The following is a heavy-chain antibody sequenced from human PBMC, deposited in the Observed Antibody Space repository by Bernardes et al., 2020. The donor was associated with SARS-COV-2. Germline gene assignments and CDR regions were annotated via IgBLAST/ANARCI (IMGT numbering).Heavy chain of an antibody. Sequence: GGSLRLSCAASGFTFSSYAMSWVRQAPGKGLQWVSAISGNGGSTYYADSVKGRFTISRDNSKNTPYLQMNSLRVEDTAVYYCAEGQVDGSRLRVGPWGQGTRVTVSS. J-gene: IGHJ5*02. CDR2: ISGNGGST. D-gene: IGHD4-17*01. CDR3: AEGQVDGSRLRVGP. CDR1: GFTFSSYA. V-gene: IGHV3-23*01.